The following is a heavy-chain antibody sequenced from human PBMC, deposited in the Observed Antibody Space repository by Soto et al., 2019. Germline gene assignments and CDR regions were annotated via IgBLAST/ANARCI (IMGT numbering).Heavy chain of an antibody. J-gene: IGHJ6*02. CDR2: IYYSGST. V-gene: IGHV4-59*01. Sequence: PSETLSLTCTVSGGSISSYYCSWIREPPGKGLEWIGYIYYSGSTNYNPSLKSRVTISVDTSKNQFSLKLSSVTAADTAVYYCARGGLPWYYYYGMDVWGQGTTVTVSS. D-gene: IGHD5-18*01. CDR3: ARGGLPWYYYYGMDV. CDR1: GGSISSYY.